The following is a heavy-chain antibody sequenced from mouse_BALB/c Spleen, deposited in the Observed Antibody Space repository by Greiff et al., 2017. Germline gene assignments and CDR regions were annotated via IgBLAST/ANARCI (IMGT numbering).Heavy chain of an antibody. J-gene: IGHJ4*01. CDR1: GFNIKDYY. V-gene: IGHV14-1*02. CDR2: IDPENGNT. Sequence: VQLQQSGAELVRPGALVKLSCKASGFNIKDYYMHWVKQRPEQGLEWIGWIDPENGNTIYDPKFQGKASITADTSSNTAYLQLSSLTSEDTAVYYCARKRFYAMDYWGQGTSVTVSS. CDR3: ARKRFYAMDY.